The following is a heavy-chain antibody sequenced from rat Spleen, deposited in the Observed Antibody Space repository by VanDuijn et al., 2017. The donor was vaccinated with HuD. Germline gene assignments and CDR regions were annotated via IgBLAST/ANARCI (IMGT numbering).Heavy chain of an antibody. V-gene: IGHV5-31*01. CDR3: ASRTGNWFAY. CDR2: IINTGDST. J-gene: IGHJ3*01. CDR1: GFTFNKYW. Sequence: EVKLVESGGGLVQPGRSLKLSCVVSGFTFNKYWMTWIRQAPGKGLDWIASIINTGDSTYYPDSVKGRFTIPRDNAKSTLYLQMDSLRSEDTATYYCASRTGNWFAYWGQGTLVTVSS. D-gene: IGHD5-1*01.